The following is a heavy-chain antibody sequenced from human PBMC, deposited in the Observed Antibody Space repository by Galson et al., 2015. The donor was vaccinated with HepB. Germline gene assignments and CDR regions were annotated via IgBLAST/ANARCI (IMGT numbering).Heavy chain of an antibody. D-gene: IGHD5-18*01. CDR1: GFTFRSSV. V-gene: IGHV3-23*01. J-gene: IGHJ4*02. CDR3: AGRDTYGYFDY. CDR2: ITNSGGGT. Sequence: SLRLSCAASGFTFRSSVMSWVRQAPGKGLEWVSLITNSGGGTYYADSVKGRFTISRDNSKNTLYLQMNSLRAEDTALYYCAGRDTYGYFDYWGQGTLVTVSS.